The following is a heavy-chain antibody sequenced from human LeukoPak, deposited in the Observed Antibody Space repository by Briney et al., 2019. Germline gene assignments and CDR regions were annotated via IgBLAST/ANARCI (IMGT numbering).Heavy chain of an antibody. J-gene: IGHJ4*02. CDR1: GYTFTSYG. CDR2: ISAYNGNT. V-gene: IGHV1-18*01. CDR3: ARAPRPVWSEVPIAAAGIDY. Sequence: ASVKVSCKASGYTFTSYGISWVRQAPGQGLEWMGWISAYNGNTNYAQKLQGRVTMTTDTSTSTAYMELRSLRPDDTAVYYCARAPRPVWSEVPIAAAGIDYWGQGTLVTVSS. D-gene: IGHD6-13*01.